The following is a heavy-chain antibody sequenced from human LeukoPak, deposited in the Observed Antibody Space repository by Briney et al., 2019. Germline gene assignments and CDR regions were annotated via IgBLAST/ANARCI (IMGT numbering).Heavy chain of an antibody. CDR1: GGSITSGGYF. CDR3: ARKLGVVTTIPHFDY. Sequence: SETLSLTCSVSGGSITSGGYFWPWIRQRPGKVLEWIGYISYSGKINYNPSLKSRVTISADTSKNLFSLSLTSVTAADTAVYYCARKLGVVTTIPHFDYWGQGTLVTVSS. D-gene: IGHD2-21*02. CDR2: ISYSGKI. V-gene: IGHV4-31*03. J-gene: IGHJ4*02.